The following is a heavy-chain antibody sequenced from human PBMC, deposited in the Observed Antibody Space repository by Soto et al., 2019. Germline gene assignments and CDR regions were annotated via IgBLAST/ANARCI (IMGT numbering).Heavy chain of an antibody. CDR2: IYYSGST. Sequence: SETLSLTCTVSGGSISSSSYCWGWIRQPPGKGLEWIGSIYYSGSTYYNPSLKSRVTISVDTSKNQFSLKLSSVTAADTAVYYCARERPDGSRLAPWGQGTLVTVSS. J-gene: IGHJ5*02. CDR3: ARERPDGSRLAP. CDR1: GGSISSSSYC. D-gene: IGHD6-13*01. V-gene: IGHV4-39*07.